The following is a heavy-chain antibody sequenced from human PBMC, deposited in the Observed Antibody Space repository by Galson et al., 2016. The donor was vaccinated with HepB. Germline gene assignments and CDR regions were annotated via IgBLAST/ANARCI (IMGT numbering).Heavy chain of an antibody. CDR1: GGSFGTYY. Sequence: ETLSLTCAVYGGSFGTYYWSWIRQSPEKGLEWLGEINHGGSTKYNPSLESRVIISIDTSKNQFSLKLFSVTAADTAVYYCAKGSAVAGTWGQGTLVTVSS. V-gene: IGHV4-34*01. D-gene: IGHD6-19*01. CDR2: INHGGST. CDR3: AKGSAVAGT. J-gene: IGHJ5*02.